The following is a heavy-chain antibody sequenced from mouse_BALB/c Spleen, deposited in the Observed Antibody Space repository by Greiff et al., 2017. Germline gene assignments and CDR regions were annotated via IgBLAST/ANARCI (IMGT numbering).Heavy chain of an antibody. Sequence: EVQRVESGGGLVQPGGSLKLSCAASGFTFSSYGMSWVRQTPDKRLELVATINSNGGSTYYPDSVKGRFTISRDNAKNTLYLQMSSLKSEDTAMYYCARGGRYEAMDYWGQGTSVTVSS. D-gene: IGHD2-14*01. J-gene: IGHJ4*01. CDR2: INSNGGST. V-gene: IGHV5-6-3*01. CDR1: GFTFSSYG. CDR3: ARGGRYEAMDY.